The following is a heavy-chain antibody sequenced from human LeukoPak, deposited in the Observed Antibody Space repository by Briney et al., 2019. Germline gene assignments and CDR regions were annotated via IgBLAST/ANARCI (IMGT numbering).Heavy chain of an antibody. Sequence: SETLSLTCTVSGGSISSYYWSWIRQPPGKGLEWIGYIHYSGSTNYNPSLKSRVTISVDTSKNQFSLKLSSVTAADTAVYYCARTVLLWFGELPMTGLFDYWGQGTLVTVSS. J-gene: IGHJ4*02. CDR3: ARTVLLWFGELPMTGLFDY. D-gene: IGHD3-10*01. CDR2: IHYSGST. CDR1: GGSISSYY. V-gene: IGHV4-59*01.